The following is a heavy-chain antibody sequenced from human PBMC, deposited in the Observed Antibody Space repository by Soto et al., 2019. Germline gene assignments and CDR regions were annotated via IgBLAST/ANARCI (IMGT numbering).Heavy chain of an antibody. J-gene: IGHJ6*02. CDR3: ARQGLPYRGSGYCDAMDV. Sequence: GGSLRLSCASSGFTFDAFAMHWVRQVPGRGLEWVSSISWNSVNIGYADSVKGRFTISRDNARNSLYLQMNSLRPEDTALYYCARQGLPYRGSGYCDAMDVWGRGTTVTVSS. CDR2: ISWNSVNI. CDR1: GFTFDAFA. D-gene: IGHD1-26*01. V-gene: IGHV3-9*01.